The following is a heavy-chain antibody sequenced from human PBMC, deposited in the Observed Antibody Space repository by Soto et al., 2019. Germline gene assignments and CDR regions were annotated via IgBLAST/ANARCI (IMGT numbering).Heavy chain of an antibody. D-gene: IGHD6-6*01. V-gene: IGHV4-39*01. CDR1: GGSISSSSYY. J-gene: IGHJ6*02. CDR3: ARHIAARESLNYYYYGMDV. Sequence: SETLSLTCTVSGGSISSSSYYWGWIRQPPGKGLEWIGSIYYSGSTYYNPSLKSRVTISVDTSKNQFSLKLSSVTAADAAVYYCARHIAARESLNYYYYGMDVWGQGTTVTVSS. CDR2: IYYSGST.